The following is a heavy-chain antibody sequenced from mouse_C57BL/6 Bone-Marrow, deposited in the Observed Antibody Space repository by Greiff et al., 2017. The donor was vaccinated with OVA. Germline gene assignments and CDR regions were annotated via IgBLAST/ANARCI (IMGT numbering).Heavy chain of an antibody. CDR3: ARSGGSSVVANPDWYFDV. CDR2: IYPGSGST. D-gene: IGHD1-1*01. CDR1: GYTFTSYW. V-gene: IGHV1-55*01. Sequence: VQLQQPGAELVKPGASVKMSCKASGYTFTSYWITWVKQRPGQGLEWIGDIYPGSGSTNYNEKFKSKATLTVDTSSSTAYMQLSSLTSEDSVVYYCARSGGSSVVANPDWYFDVWGTGTTVTVSS. J-gene: IGHJ1*03.